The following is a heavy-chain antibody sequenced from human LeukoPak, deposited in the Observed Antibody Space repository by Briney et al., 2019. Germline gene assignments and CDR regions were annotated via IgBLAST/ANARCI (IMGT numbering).Heavy chain of an antibody. D-gene: IGHD2-2*01. Sequence: GASVKVSCKASGYTFTSYGISWVRQAPGQGLEWMGWISAYNGNTNYAQKPQGRVTMTTDTSTSTAYMELRSLRSDDTAVYYCARGGYCSSTSCYAFDYWGQGTLVTVSS. CDR1: GYTFTSYG. CDR3: ARGGYCSSTSCYAFDY. V-gene: IGHV1-18*01. J-gene: IGHJ4*02. CDR2: ISAYNGNT.